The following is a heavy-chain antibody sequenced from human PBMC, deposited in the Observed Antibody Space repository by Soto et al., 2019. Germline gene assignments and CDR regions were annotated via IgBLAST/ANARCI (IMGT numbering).Heavy chain of an antibody. CDR1: GGSISSSSYY. CDR3: ARHRGGYGDYTQYYFDY. V-gene: IGHV4-39*01. J-gene: IGHJ4*02. Sequence: PSETLSLTCTVSGGSISSSSYYWGWIRQPPGKGLEWIGSIYYSGSTYYNPSLKSRVTISVDTSKNQFSLKLSSVTAADTAVYYCARHRGGYGDYTQYYFDYWGQGTLVTVSS. CDR2: IYYSGST. D-gene: IGHD4-17*01.